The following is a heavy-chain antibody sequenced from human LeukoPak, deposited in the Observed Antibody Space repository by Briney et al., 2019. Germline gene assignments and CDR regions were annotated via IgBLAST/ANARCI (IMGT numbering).Heavy chain of an antibody. J-gene: IGHJ4*02. D-gene: IGHD1-14*01. CDR1: DYTFTSYG. Sequence: ASVKVSCKASDYTFTSYGFSWVRQPPGQGLEWMGGIITYNGNTNYAQNLHGRVSMTTDTSTTTAYMVLTSLTSDDTAVYYCARGGTTSWVGSFDHWGQGTLVTVSS. CDR2: IITYNGNT. CDR3: ARGGTTSWVGSFDH. V-gene: IGHV1-18*01.